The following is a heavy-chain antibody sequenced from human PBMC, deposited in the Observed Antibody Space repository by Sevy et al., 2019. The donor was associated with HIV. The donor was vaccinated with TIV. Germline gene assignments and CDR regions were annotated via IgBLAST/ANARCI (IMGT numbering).Heavy chain of an antibody. CDR3: AKGYGSASPPDH. D-gene: IGHD3-10*01. CDR2: ISGSGGTT. CDR1: GFIFNSYT. J-gene: IGHJ4*02. V-gene: IGHV3-23*01. Sequence: GGSLRLSCAASGFIFNSYTMNWVRQAPGKELEWVSAISGSGGTTYYADSVKGRFTISRDNSKKKVDLQMNSLTVEDTAVYYCAKGYGSASPPDHWGQGTLVTVSS.